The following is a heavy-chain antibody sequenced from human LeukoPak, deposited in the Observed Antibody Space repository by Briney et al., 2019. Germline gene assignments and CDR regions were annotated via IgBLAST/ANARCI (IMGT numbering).Heavy chain of an antibody. Sequence: GGSLRLSCAASGFTFSSYSMNWVRQAPGKGLEWVSSISSSGSYIYYADSVKGRFTISRDNAKNSLYLQMNSLRAEDTAVYYCARAAMVRGVRQSYFDYWGQGTLVTVSS. V-gene: IGHV3-21*01. CDR2: ISSSGSYI. CDR1: GFTFSSYS. CDR3: ARAAMVRGVRQSYFDY. D-gene: IGHD3-10*01. J-gene: IGHJ4*02.